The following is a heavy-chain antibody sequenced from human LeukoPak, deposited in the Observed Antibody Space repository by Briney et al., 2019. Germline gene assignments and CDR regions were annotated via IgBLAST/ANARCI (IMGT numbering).Heavy chain of an antibody. J-gene: IGHJ4*02. CDR3: ARAKAYQLLLFASFDY. CDR2: IYTSGST. D-gene: IGHD2-2*01. V-gene: IGHV4-61*02. CDR1: GGSISSGSYY. Sequence: SETLSLTCTVSGGSISSGSYYWSWIRQPAGKGLEWIGRIYTSGSTNYNPSLKSRVTISVDTSKNQFSLKLSSVTAADTAVYYCARAKAYQLLLFASFDYWGQGTLVTVSS.